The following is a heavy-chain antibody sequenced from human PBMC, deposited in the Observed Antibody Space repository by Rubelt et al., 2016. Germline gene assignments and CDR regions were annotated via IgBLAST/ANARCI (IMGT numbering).Heavy chain of an antibody. CDR3: ARSKDTAMVTDADWYFDL. V-gene: IGHV1-3*01. Sequence: QVQLVQSGAEVKKPGASVKVSCQASGYTFTSYAMHWVRQAPGQRLEWMGWINAGNGNTNYSQKFQGRVTMTRDTSASTAYMELSSLGSEDTAVYYCARSKDTAMVTDADWYFDLWGRGTLVTVSS. CDR2: INAGNGNT. CDR1: GYTFTSYA. J-gene: IGHJ2*01. D-gene: IGHD5-18*01.